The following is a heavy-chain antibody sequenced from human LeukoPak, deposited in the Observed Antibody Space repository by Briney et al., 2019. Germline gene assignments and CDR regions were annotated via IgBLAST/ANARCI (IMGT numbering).Heavy chain of an antibody. J-gene: IGHJ4*02. Sequence: PGGSLKLSCAASGFTFSSYAMHWVRQAPGKGLEWVAVISYDGSNKYYADSEKGRFTISRDNSKNTLYLQMNSLRAEDTAVYYCARKGIVPAAALDYWGQGTLVTVSS. V-gene: IGHV3-30-3*01. CDR3: ARKGIVPAAALDY. CDR1: GFTFSSYA. D-gene: IGHD2-2*01. CDR2: ISYDGSNK.